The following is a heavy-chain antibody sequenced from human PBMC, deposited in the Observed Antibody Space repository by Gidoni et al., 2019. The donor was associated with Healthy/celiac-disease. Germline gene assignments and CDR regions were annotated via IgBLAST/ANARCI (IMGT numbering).Heavy chain of an antibody. D-gene: IGHD1-26*01. CDR3: ARSGATTRVDYYYGMDV. CDR1: SYTCGSYG. J-gene: IGHJ6*02. CDR2: IWYGGSNK. V-gene: IGHV3-33*01. Sequence: QLPLLSSGRCVVQPGRSLRLSCAPSSYTCGSYGMHWVRQAPGQGLGWVAVIWYGGSNKSLAAVVTGLFTTFRDTSKNTPYVQMTVLGAGDTVVYYWARSGATTRVDYYYGMDVWGQGTTVTVSS.